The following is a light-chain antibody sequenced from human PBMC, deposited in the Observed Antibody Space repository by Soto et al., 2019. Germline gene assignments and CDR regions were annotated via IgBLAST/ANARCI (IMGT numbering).Light chain of an antibody. CDR3: QTWGTGIHV. J-gene: IGLJ1*01. CDR2: LNSDGSH. V-gene: IGLV4-69*01. CDR1: NGHNNYA. Sequence: QSVLTQSPSASASLGASVKLTCTLSNGHNNYAIAWHQQQPEKGPRYLMKLNSDGSHTKGDGIPDRFSGSSSGAERYLTISSLQSEDEADYYCQTWGTGIHVFGTGTKVTVL.